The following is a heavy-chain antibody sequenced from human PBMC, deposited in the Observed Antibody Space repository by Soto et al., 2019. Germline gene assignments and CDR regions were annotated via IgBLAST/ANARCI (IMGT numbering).Heavy chain of an antibody. J-gene: IGHJ5*02. CDR3: ARAGRPWFDP. Sequence: PGVSLRLSWSASGFTFSSYCMSWVRQAPGKGLEWVANIKQDGSEKYYVDSVKGRFTLSRDNAKNSLYLQMNSLRAEDTAVYYCARAGRPWFDPRGQGTLVTVSS. V-gene: IGHV3-7*01. CDR1: GFTFSSYC. CDR2: IKQDGSEK.